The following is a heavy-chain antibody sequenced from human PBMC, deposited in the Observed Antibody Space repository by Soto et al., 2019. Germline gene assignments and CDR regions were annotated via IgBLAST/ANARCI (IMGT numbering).Heavy chain of an antibody. J-gene: IGHJ4*02. CDR1: GGSISSSSYY. CDR2: IYYSGST. CDR3: ASLAWFGELLNY. D-gene: IGHD3-10*01. V-gene: IGHV4-39*01. Sequence: PSETLSLACTVSGGSISSSSYYWGWIRKPPGKGLEWIGSIYYSGSTYYNPSLKSRVTISVDTSKNQFSLKLSSVTAADTAVYYCASLAWFGELLNYWGQGTLVTVSS.